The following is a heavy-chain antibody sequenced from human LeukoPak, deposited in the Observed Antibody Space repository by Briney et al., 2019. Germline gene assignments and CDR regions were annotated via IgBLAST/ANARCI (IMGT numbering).Heavy chain of an antibody. V-gene: IGHV3-23*01. CDR3: AKEGYASGWLDS. CDR1: RFTFSSYV. D-gene: IGHD6-19*01. J-gene: IGHJ4*02. Sequence: PGGSLRLSCAVSRFTFSSYVMTWVRQAPGKGLEWVSAITGTGDTTYYTHSVRGRFTISRDNSKNTLYLQMNSLRADDTAVYYCAKEGYASGWLDSWGQGTLVTVSS. CDR2: ITGTGDTT.